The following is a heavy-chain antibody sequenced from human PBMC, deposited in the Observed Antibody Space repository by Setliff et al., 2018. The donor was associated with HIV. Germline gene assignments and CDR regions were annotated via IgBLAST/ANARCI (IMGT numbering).Heavy chain of an antibody. Sequence: SETLSLTCTVSGVSISSHYLSWIRQPPGKGLEWIGYVSYSGSTNYNPSLKSRVTISPDTSKNQFSLKLQSVTAADTAVYYCARGARRRITIFGVVAHIWGNYFDYWGQGTLVTGLL. D-gene: IGHD3-3*01. CDR1: GVSISSHY. V-gene: IGHV4-59*11. CDR3: ARGARRRITIFGVVAHIWGNYFDY. J-gene: IGHJ4*02. CDR2: VSYSGST.